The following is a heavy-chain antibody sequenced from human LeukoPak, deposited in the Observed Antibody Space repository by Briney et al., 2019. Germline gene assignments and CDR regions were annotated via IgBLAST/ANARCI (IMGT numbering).Heavy chain of an antibody. CDR3: ARDLWGGYSYGSPRHYYMDV. J-gene: IGHJ6*03. V-gene: IGHV4-59*12. Sequence: PSETLSLTCTVSGGSISSYYWSWIRQPPGKGLEWIGYIYYSGSTNYNPSLKSRVTISVDTSKNQFSLKLSSVTAADTAVYYCARDLWGGYSYGSPRHYYMDVWGKGTTVTVSS. CDR2: IYYSGST. D-gene: IGHD5-18*01. CDR1: GGSISSYY.